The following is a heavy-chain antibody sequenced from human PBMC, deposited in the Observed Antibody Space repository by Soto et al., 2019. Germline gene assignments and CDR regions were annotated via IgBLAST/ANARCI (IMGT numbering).Heavy chain of an antibody. D-gene: IGHD3-10*01. CDR2: MNPNSGNT. Sequence: ASVKVSCKASGYTFTSYDINWVRQATGQGLEWVGWMNPNSGNTGYAQKFQGRVTMTRNTSISTAYMELSSLRSEDTAVYYCAKTAGGYWYYFDYWGQGTLVTVSS. J-gene: IGHJ4*02. CDR1: GYTFTSYD. CDR3: AKTAGGYWYYFDY. V-gene: IGHV1-8*01.